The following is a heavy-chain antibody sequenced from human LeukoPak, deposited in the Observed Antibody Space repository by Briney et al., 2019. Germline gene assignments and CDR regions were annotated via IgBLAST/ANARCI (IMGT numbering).Heavy chain of an antibody. CDR2: FDPNGNHT. V-gene: IGHV1-24*01. D-gene: IGHD3-10*02. Sequence: GASVKVSCKASGYTLTRLSMHWVRQAPGKGLEWMGGFDPNGNHTIYAQKFQGRVTMTGDTSTGTAYMGLSSLRSEDTAVYYCASAFSDSRPYYYVRDVFDIWGQGTMVTISS. CDR1: GYTLTRLS. J-gene: IGHJ3*02. CDR3: ASAFSDSRPYYYVRDVFDI.